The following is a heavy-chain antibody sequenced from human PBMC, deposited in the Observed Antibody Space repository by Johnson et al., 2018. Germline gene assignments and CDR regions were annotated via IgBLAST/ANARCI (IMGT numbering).Heavy chain of an antibody. D-gene: IGHD3-9*01. CDR1: GFTFSSYW. V-gene: IGHV3-7*01. J-gene: IGHJ6*03. CDR3: ARRMTGTYYYYMDV. Sequence: VQLVEAGGGLVQPGGSLRLSCAASGFTFSSYWMSWVRQAPGKGLEWVANIKQDGSEKYYVDSVKGRFTISRDNAKTSLYLQMNSLRAEDTAVYYCARRMTGTYYYYMDVWGKGTTVTVSS. CDR2: IKQDGSEK.